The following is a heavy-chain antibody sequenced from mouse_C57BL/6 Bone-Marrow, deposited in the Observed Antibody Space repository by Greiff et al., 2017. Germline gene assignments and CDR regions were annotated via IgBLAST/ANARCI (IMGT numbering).Heavy chain of an antibody. CDR1: GFSLTSYG. V-gene: IGHV2-2*01. CDR2: IWSGGST. CDR3: AILPGVFAY. J-gene: IGHJ3*01. Sequence: VQLVESGPGLVQPSQSLSITCTVSGFSLTSYGVHWVRQSPGKGLEWLGVIWSGGSTDYNAAFISRLSISKDKSKGQVFFKMNSLQADDTAIYYCAILPGVFAYWGQGTLVTVSA.